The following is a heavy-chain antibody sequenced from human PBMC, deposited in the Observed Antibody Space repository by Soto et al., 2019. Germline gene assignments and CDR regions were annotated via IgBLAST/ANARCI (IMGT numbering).Heavy chain of an antibody. Sequence: QVQLVQSGAEVKKPGASVKVSCKASGYTFTGYYIHWVRQAPGQGLEWMGWINPNSGGTNHAQKFQGRVTQTRETAINPALLELNRVRSDGTAVDDCGRAGGMGVVYWGQGNLVTVSS. J-gene: IGHJ4*02. CDR1: GYTFTGYY. D-gene: IGHD2-21*01. CDR3: GRAGGMGVVY. CDR2: INPNSGGT. V-gene: IGHV1-2*02.